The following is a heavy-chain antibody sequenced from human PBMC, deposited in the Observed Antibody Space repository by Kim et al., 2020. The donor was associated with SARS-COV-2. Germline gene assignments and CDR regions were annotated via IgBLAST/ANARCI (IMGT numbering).Heavy chain of an antibody. Sequence: NPSLKSRVTISVDTSKNQFSLKLSSVTAADTAVYYCARRFAGSSWSFDYWGQGTLVSVSS. D-gene: IGHD6-13*01. CDR3: ARRFAGSSWSFDY. J-gene: IGHJ4*02. V-gene: IGHV4-39*01.